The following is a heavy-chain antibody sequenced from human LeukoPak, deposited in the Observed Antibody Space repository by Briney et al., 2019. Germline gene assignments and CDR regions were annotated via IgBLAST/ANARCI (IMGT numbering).Heavy chain of an antibody. V-gene: IGHV3-48*04. CDR3: ARGTMASDF. CDR1: EFTFSSYS. CDR2: ISISGTTT. D-gene: IGHD3-10*01. J-gene: IGHJ4*02. Sequence: GGSLRLSCAASEFTFSSYSMNWVRQAPGKGLEWVSYISISGTTTFYVDSVKGRFTISRDNTKNSLYLQMNNLRAEDTAMYYCARGTMASDFWGQGTLVTVSS.